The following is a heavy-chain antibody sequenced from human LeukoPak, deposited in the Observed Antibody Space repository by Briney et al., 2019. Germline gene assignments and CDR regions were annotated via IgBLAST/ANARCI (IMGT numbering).Heavy chain of an antibody. J-gene: IGHJ4*02. Sequence: SETLSLTCTVSGSSISSYYWSWIRQPPGKGLEWIGYIYYSGTTNYNPSLKSRVTISVDTSKNQFSLKLSSVTAADTAAYYCARGWYYDILTGYYTYYFDYWGQGTLVTVSS. CDR2: IYYSGTT. D-gene: IGHD3-9*01. CDR1: GSSISSYY. V-gene: IGHV4-59*12. CDR3: ARGWYYDILTGYYTYYFDY.